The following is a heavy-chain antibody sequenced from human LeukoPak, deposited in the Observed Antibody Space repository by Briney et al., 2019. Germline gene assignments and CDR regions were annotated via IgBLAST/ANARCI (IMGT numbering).Heavy chain of an antibody. Sequence: GGSPRLSCAASGFTFTSYAINRVRQAPGKGLEWGSVIFSVGDNKYYADSVKGRFTISRDNSKKELYLQMNSLRPEDTAVYYCAREEIAGAGPNSFYYYMDVWGKGTTVTVSS. J-gene: IGHJ6*03. D-gene: IGHD6-19*01. CDR1: GFTFTSYA. CDR2: IFSVGDNK. V-gene: IGHV3-30*01. CDR3: AREEIAGAGPNSFYYYMDV.